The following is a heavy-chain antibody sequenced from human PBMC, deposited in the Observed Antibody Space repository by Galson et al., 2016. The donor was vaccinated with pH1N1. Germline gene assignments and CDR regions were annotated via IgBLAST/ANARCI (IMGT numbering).Heavy chain of an antibody. J-gene: IGHJ3*02. CDR2: IYPSGGT. Sequence: LSLTCTVSGGSINSDNYYWSWIRQPAGKGLEWIGRIYPSGGTNYNPSLKSRVTISVDTSKNQFFLKLSSVTAADTAVYYCARDAAHSGTYYVAFDTWGQGTIVTVSS. D-gene: IGHD1-26*01. CDR1: GGSINSDNYY. V-gene: IGHV4-61*02. CDR3: ARDAAHSGTYYVAFDT.